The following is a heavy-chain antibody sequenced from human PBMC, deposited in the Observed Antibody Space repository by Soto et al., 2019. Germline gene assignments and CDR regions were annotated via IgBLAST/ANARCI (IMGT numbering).Heavy chain of an antibody. V-gene: IGHV1-69*13. D-gene: IGHD6-13*01. CDR3: ARDSGAKLSSS. Sequence: SVKVSCKASGGTFSSYRFNWVRQARGQGLEWLGGIVPIYRTADYAQKFQGRVTITADESTRTVYLELSSLKSQDTALYYCARDSGAKLSSSWGQGTLVTVSS. CDR2: IVPIYRTA. CDR1: GGTFSSYR. J-gene: IGHJ4*02.